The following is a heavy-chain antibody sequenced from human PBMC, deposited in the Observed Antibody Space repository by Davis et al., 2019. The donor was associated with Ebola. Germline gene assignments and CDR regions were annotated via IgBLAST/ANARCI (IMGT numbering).Heavy chain of an antibody. Sequence: ASVTVSCTASGYTFTSYYMHWVRQAPGQGLEWMGIINPSGGSTSYAQKLQGRVTMTRDTSTSTVYMELSSLRSEDTAVYYCARDLIVVVVAATGGYYYYGMDVWGQGTTVTVSS. CDR2: INPSGGST. CDR1: GYTFTSYY. D-gene: IGHD2-15*01. V-gene: IGHV1-46*01. J-gene: IGHJ6*02. CDR3: ARDLIVVVVAATGGYYYYGMDV.